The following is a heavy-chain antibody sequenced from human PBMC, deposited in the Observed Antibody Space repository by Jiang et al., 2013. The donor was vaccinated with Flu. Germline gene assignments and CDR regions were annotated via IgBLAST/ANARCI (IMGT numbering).Heavy chain of an antibody. CDR3: ARGILPYGMDV. CDR1: GGSISSGGYY. D-gene: IGHD2/OR15-2a*01. V-gene: IGHV4-31*03. J-gene: IGHJ6*02. Sequence: TRTVSGGSISSGGYYWSWIRQHPGKGLEWIGYIYYSGSTYYNPSLKSRVTISVDTSKNQFSLKLSSVTAADTAVYYCARGILPYGMDVWGQGTTVTVSS. CDR2: IYYSGST.